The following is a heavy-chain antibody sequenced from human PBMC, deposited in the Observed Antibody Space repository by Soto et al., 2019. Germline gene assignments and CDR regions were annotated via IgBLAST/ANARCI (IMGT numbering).Heavy chain of an antibody. CDR3: AKDWGPYCGGDCTDAFDI. J-gene: IGHJ3*02. CDR1: GFTFSSYG. D-gene: IGHD2-21*01. V-gene: IGHV3-30*02. CDR2: IWYDGSNK. Sequence: GGSLRLSCAASGFTFSSYGMHWVRQAPGKGLEWVAVIWYDGSNKYYADSVKGRFTISRDNSKNTLYLQMNSLRAEDTALYYCAKDWGPYCGGDCTDAFDIWGQGTMVTVSS.